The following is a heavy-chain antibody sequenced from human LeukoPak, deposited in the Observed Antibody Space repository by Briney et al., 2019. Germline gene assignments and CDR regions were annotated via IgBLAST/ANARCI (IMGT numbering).Heavy chain of an antibody. CDR1: GGSISSGSYY. CDR3: ARARLGSYGSLYFDY. CDR2: IYTSGST. D-gene: IGHD5-18*01. Sequence: PSETLSLTCTVSGGSISSGSYYWSWIRQPAGKGLEWIGRIYTSGSTNYNPSLKSRVTISVDTSKNQFPLKLSSVTAADTAVYYCARARLGSYGSLYFDYWGQGTLVTVSS. V-gene: IGHV4-61*02. J-gene: IGHJ4*02.